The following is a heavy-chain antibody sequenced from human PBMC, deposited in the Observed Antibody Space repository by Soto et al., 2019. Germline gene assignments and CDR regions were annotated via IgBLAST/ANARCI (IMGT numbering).Heavy chain of an antibody. Sequence: GGSLRLSCAASGFTFSNAWMSWVRQAPGKGLEWVGRIKSKTDGGTTDYAAPVKGRFTISRDDSKNTLYLQMNSLKTEDTAVYYCARLGIAVAPRYYYYYGMDVWGQGTTVTLSS. J-gene: IGHJ6*02. CDR2: IKSKTDGGTT. V-gene: IGHV3-15*01. CDR1: GFTFSNAW. D-gene: IGHD6-19*01. CDR3: ARLGIAVAPRYYYYYGMDV.